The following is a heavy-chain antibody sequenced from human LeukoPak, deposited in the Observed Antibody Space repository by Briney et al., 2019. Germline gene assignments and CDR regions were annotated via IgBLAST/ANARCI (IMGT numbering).Heavy chain of an antibody. V-gene: IGHV4-34*01. CDR3: AREYSTSSTAFDI. CDR2: TEHSGST. CDR1: GGSFSDHY. J-gene: IGHJ3*02. D-gene: IGHD6-6*01. Sequence: PSETLSLTCAVYGGSFSDHYWSRIRQPPGKGLEWIGETEHSGSTNYNPSLKARVTISVDTSKNQFSLRLSSVTAADTAVYYCAREYSTSSTAFDIWGQGTMVTVSS.